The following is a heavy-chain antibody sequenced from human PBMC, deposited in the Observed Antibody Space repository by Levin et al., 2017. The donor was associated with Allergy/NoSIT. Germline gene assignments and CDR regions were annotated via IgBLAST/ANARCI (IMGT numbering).Heavy chain of an antibody. CDR3: ASLNYYDSSGYLNY. D-gene: IGHD3-22*01. Sequence: PSETLSLTCTVSGGSISSSSYYWGWIRQPPGKGLEWIGSIYYSGSTYYNPSLKSRVTISVDTSKNQFSLKLSSVTAADTAVYYCASLNYYDSSGYLNYWGQGTLVTVSS. V-gene: IGHV4-39*01. CDR1: GGSISSSSYY. J-gene: IGHJ4*02. CDR2: IYYSGST.